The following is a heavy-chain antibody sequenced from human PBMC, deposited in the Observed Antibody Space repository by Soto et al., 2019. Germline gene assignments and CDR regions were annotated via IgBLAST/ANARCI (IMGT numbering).Heavy chain of an antibody. CDR1: GYTFTSYG. V-gene: IGHV1-18*01. D-gene: IGHD5-18*01. J-gene: IGHJ4*02. CDR2: ISAYNGNT. CDR3: ARHGYSYGGGYFDY. Sequence: GASVKVSCKASGYTFTSYGISWVRQAPGQGLEWMGWISAYNGNTNYAQKLQGRFTISRDNSKNTLYLQMNSLRAEDTAVYYCARHGYSYGGGYFDYWGQGTLVTVSS.